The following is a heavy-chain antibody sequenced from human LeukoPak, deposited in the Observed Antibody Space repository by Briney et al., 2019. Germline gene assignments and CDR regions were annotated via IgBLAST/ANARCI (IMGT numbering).Heavy chain of an antibody. Sequence: GGSLRLSCAASRLKISDYSMSWIRQSPGKGLEWVSSINNGGGVIQYANSVKGRFTISMDNTKNSLYLQMNSLTAEDTAVYYCVVQAGLTYYDISFDSWGQGTLVTVSS. J-gene: IGHJ5*01. CDR3: VVQAGLTYYDISFDS. CDR1: RLKISDYS. D-gene: IGHD3-9*01. CDR2: INNGGGVI. V-gene: IGHV3-11*01.